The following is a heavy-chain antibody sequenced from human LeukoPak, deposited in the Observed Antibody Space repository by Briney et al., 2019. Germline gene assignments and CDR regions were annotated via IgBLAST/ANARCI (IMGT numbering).Heavy chain of an antibody. CDR2: ISGSDGNT. CDR3: VRVSGFCTNGVCPSFDP. CDR1: GFPFSSYA. D-gene: IGHD2-8*01. J-gene: IGHJ5*02. V-gene: IGHV3-23*01. Sequence: GGSLRLSFATSGFPFSSYAMSWVRQAPGKGLEWVSGISGSDGNTYYADSVKGRFAIFRDNSKNTLYLQMNSLRTEDTAVYYCVRVSGFCTNGVCPSFDPWGQGTLVTVSS.